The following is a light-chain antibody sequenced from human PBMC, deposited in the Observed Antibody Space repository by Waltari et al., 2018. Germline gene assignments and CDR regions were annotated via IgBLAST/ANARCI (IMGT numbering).Light chain of an antibody. CDR2: DAS. Sequence: VVLTQSPATLSVSPGESAIISCRASQSVSSNLAWYQQKPGQAPRLLIYDASTRASSIPARFRGSGSGTEFTPTINSLQSDDSATYYCQQYNRWPPITFGQGTRLDIK. V-gene: IGKV3-15*01. CDR1: QSVSSN. J-gene: IGKJ5*01. CDR3: QQYNRWPPIT.